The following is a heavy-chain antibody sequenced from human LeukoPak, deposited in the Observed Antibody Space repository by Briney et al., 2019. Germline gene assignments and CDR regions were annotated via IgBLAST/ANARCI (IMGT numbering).Heavy chain of an antibody. CDR1: GFTFSSYA. CDR3: AKDSHLWSGYYYFDY. CDR2: ISGSGGST. J-gene: IGHJ4*02. Sequence: GRSLRLSCTASGFTFSSYAMSWVRQAPGKGLEWVSAISGSGGSTYYADSVKGRFTISRDNSKNTLYLQMNSLRAEDTAVYHCAKDSHLWSGYYYFDYWGQGTLVTVSS. D-gene: IGHD3-3*02. V-gene: IGHV3-23*01.